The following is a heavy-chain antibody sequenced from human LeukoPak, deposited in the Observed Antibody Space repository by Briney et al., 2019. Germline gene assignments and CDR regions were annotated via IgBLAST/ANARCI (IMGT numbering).Heavy chain of an antibody. J-gene: IGHJ5*02. CDR2: IYHSGST. CDR3: ARHTTEYYGSGSSNWFDP. V-gene: IGHV4-38-2*02. CDR1: GYSISSGYY. Sequence: PSETLSLTCTVSGYSISSGYYWGWIRQPPGKGLEWIGSIYHSGSTYYNPSLKSRVTISVDTSKNQFSLKLSSVTAADTAVYYCARHTTEYYGSGSSNWFDPWGQGTLVTVSS. D-gene: IGHD3-10*01.